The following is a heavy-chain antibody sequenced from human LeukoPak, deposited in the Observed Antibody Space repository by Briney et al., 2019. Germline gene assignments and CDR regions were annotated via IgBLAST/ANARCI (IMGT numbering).Heavy chain of an antibody. V-gene: IGHV4-4*09. CDR1: GGSISSYY. J-gene: IGHJ5*02. Sequence: LETLSLTCTVSGGSISSYYWSWIRQPPGKGLEWIGYIYTSGSTNYNPSLKSRVTISVDTPKNQFSLKLSSVTAADTAVYYCARHVRGFCSSTSCYTWFDPWGQGTLVTVSS. CDR3: ARHVRGFCSSTSCYTWFDP. D-gene: IGHD2-2*02. CDR2: IYTSGST.